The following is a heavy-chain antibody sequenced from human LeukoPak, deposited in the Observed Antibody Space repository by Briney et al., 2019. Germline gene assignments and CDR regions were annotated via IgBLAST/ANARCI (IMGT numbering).Heavy chain of an antibody. CDR1: GLSFSSYG. Sequence: GGSLRLSCVASGLSFSSYGFHWVRQAPGKGVEGGAFLQNDGSNKYYADSVQGRFTISRDNSKNTLYLQMNTLRTEDTAVYFCAKDSYGDCSISGCYLRGWFDPWGQGTLVSVSS. J-gene: IGHJ5*02. CDR2: LQNDGSNK. D-gene: IGHD2-2*01. CDR3: AKDSYGDCSISGCYLRGWFDP. V-gene: IGHV3-30*02.